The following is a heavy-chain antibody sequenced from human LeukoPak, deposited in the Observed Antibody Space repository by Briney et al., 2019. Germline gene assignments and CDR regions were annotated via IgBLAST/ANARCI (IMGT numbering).Heavy chain of an antibody. CDR2: INSDGSST. CDR1: GFTFNSYW. D-gene: IGHD4-17*01. CDR3: ARASTTVPNLLDN. Sequence: PGGSLRLSCAASGFTFNSYWMHCVRQAPGKGLVWVSRINSDGSSTSYADSVKGRFTISRDNAKKTLYLQMNSLRAEDTAVYFCARASTTVPNLLDNWGQGTLVTVSS. V-gene: IGHV3-74*01. J-gene: IGHJ4*02.